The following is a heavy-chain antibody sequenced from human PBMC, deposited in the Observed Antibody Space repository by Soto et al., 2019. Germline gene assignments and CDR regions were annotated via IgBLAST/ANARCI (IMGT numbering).Heavy chain of an antibody. V-gene: IGHV3-48*02. J-gene: IGHJ3*02. CDR2: ISSSSSNM. CDR1: GFTFSTYS. CDR3: ARRIATADHDFDI. D-gene: IGHD6-13*01. Sequence: PGESLKISCAASGFTFSTYSMNWVRQAPGKGLEWLSYISSSSSNMYYADSVKGRFTISRDNARNSLSLQMNSLRDEDTAVYYCARRIATADHDFDIWGQGTMVTLSS.